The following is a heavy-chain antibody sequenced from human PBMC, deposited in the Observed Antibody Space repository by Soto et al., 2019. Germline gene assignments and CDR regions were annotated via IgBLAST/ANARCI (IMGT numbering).Heavy chain of an antibody. D-gene: IGHD3-10*01. J-gene: IGHJ6*03. V-gene: IGHV4-4*02. CDR1: SGSISSSNW. CDR3: ARGVVWFGEFPIDHLYYYYYMDV. CDR2: IYHSGST. Sequence: SETLSLTCAVSSGSISSSNWWSWVRQPPGKGLEWIGEIYHSGSTNYNPSLKSRVTISVDKSKNQFSLKLSSVTAADTAVYYCARGVVWFGEFPIDHLYYYYYMDVWGKGTTVTVSS.